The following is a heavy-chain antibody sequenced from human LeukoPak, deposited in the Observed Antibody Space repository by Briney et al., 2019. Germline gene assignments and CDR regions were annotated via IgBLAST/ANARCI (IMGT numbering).Heavy chain of an antibody. D-gene: IGHD2-2*01. CDR3: ARDLEGYCSSTSCHLGGY. CDR1: GGTFSSYA. Sequence: SVKVSCKASGGTFSSYAISWVRQAPGQGLEWMGGIIPIFGTANYAQKLQGRVTMTTDTSTSTAYMELRSLRSDDTAVYYCARDLEGYCSSTSCHLGGYWGQGTLVTVSS. CDR2: IIPIFGTA. J-gene: IGHJ4*02. V-gene: IGHV1-69*05.